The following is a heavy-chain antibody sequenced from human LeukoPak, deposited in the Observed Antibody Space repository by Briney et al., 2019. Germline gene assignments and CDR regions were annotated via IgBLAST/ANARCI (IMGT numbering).Heavy chain of an antibody. J-gene: IGHJ4*02. Sequence: PGGSLRLSCAASGFTFSNFWMTWVRLAPGKGLEWVANIKPDGSEKYYVDSVKGRFTISRDNAKKSLFLQMDSLRVEDTAIYSGVRNRGGDYWGQGTLVTVSS. CDR1: GFTFSNFW. CDR3: VRNRGGDY. V-gene: IGHV3-7*01. D-gene: IGHD2/OR15-2a*01. CDR2: IKPDGSEK.